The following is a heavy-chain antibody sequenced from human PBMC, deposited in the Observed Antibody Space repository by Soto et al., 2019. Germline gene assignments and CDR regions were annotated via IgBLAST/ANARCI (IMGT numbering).Heavy chain of an antibody. D-gene: IGHD4-17*01. CDR1: GGCISTYY. CDR3: ARHIYGDHDYFDS. J-gene: IGHJ4*02. Sequence: QVKLQESGPGLVKTSETLSLTCTVSGGCISTYYWSWIRQPPGKGLEWIGRICYSRKASSNPFLKSRVTMSVDTSKNQFSLKLSSVTATDTAMYFCARHIYGDHDYFDSWGQGNLVTVSS. CDR2: ICYSRKA. V-gene: IGHV4-59*08.